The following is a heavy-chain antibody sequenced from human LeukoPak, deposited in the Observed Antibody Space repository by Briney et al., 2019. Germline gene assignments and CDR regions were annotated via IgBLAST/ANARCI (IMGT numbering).Heavy chain of an antibody. D-gene: IGHD6-19*01. CDR2: IYYSGST. V-gene: IGHV4-39*01. CDR3: ASRTVAGTGVFDY. J-gene: IGHJ4*02. Sequence: KTSETLSLTCTVSGGSISSSSYYWGWIRQPPGKGLEWIGSIYYSGSTYYNPSLKSRVTISVDTSKNQFSLKLSSVTAADTAVYYCASRTVAGTGVFDYWGKGTGVTVSS. CDR1: GGSISSSSYY.